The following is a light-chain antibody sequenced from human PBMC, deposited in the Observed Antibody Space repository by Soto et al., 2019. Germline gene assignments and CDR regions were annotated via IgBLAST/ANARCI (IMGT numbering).Light chain of an antibody. CDR3: QHYISYSHA. CDR1: QSIGNW. J-gene: IGKJ1*01. V-gene: IGKV1-5*01. CDR2: ATS. Sequence: DMQMTQSPSTLPASLGDRVTITCRSSQSIGNWLTWYEQKPGKAPRLLIYATSSLQSGVPSRFSGSGSGAEFTLTISSLQPEDFATYYCQHYISYSHAFGEGTKVDI.